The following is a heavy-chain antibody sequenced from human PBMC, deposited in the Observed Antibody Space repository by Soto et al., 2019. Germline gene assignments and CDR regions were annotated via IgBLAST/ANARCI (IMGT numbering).Heavy chain of an antibody. CDR1: GFTFSSYS. J-gene: IGHJ4*02. CDR3: ARESEDLTSNFDY. CDR2: ISSSSSYI. V-gene: IGHV3-21*01. Sequence: GGSLRLSCAASGFTFSSYSMNWVRQAPGKGLEWVSSISSSSSYIYYADSMKGRFTVSRDNAKNSVYLEMNSLSAEDTAVYYCARESEDLTSNFDYWGQGTLVTVSS.